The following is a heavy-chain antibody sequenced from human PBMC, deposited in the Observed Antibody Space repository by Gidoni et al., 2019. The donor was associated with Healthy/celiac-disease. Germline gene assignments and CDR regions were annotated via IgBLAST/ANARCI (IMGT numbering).Heavy chain of an antibody. CDR1: GYSFTSYW. D-gene: IGHD3-22*01. V-gene: IGHV5-51*03. CDR3: ARRRYYDSSGYYYVVWAFDI. J-gene: IGHJ3*02. Sequence: EVQLVQSGAEVKKPGESLKISCKGSGYSFTSYWIGWVRQMPGKGLEWMGIIYPGDSDTRYSPSFQGQVTISADKSISTAYLQWSSLKASDTAMYYCARRRYYDSSGYYYVVWAFDIWGQGTMVTVSS. CDR2: IYPGDSDT.